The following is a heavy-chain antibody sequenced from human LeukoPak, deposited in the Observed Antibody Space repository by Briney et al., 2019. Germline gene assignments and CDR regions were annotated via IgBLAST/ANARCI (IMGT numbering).Heavy chain of an antibody. CDR3: ARRSSSGTSWGYYYYGMDV. V-gene: IGHV1-18*01. D-gene: IGHD6-19*01. J-gene: IGHJ6*02. CDR1: GYTFTSSG. Sequence: ASVKVSCKASGYTFTSSGISWVRQAPGQGLEWMGWISAYNGNTNYAQKLQGRVTMTTDTSTSTAYMELRSLRSDDTAVYYCARRSSSGTSWGYYYYGMDVWGQGTTVTVSS. CDR2: ISAYNGNT.